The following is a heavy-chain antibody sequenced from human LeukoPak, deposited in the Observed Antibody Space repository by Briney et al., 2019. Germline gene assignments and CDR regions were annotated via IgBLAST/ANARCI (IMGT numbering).Heavy chain of an antibody. CDR1: GFTFSGYT. D-gene: IGHD1-26*01. Sequence: GGSRRLSCAASGFTFSGYTMSWVRQAPGKGLEWVSAISSSSSYIYYADSVRGRFTISRDNAKNSLYLQMSSLTVEDTAVYYCARVSGSPTSDAFDIWGQGTMVAVSS. V-gene: IGHV3-21*01. CDR2: ISSSSSYI. J-gene: IGHJ3*02. CDR3: ARVSGSPTSDAFDI.